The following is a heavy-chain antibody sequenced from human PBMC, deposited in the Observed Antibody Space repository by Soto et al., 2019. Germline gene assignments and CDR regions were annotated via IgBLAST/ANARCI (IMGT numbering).Heavy chain of an antibody. D-gene: IGHD3-22*01. CDR2: ISSSSSYT. Sequence: PWGALRLSCAAFGLTFIDYYMSWIRQAPGKGLEWVSYISSSSSYTNYADSVKGRFTISRDNAKNSLYLQMNSLRAEDTAVYYCARGPYDSSGHWGQGTMVTVSS. V-gene: IGHV3-11*05. J-gene: IGHJ3*01. CDR3: ARGPYDSSGH. CDR1: GLTFIDYY.